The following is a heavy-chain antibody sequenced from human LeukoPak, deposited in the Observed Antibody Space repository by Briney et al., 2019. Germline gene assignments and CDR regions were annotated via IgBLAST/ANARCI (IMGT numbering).Heavy chain of an antibody. D-gene: IGHD2-15*01. CDR1: GGSISSSSYY. Sequence: ETLSLTCTVSGGSISSSSYYWGWIRQAPGKGLEWVSGISGSGDGTHYADPVKGRFTISRDNSKTTLYLQMSSLRADDTAVYYCARDTISCSGGTCYENWFDPWGQGTLVTVSS. V-gene: IGHV3-23*01. CDR2: ISGSGDGT. CDR3: ARDTISCSGGTCYENWFDP. J-gene: IGHJ5*02.